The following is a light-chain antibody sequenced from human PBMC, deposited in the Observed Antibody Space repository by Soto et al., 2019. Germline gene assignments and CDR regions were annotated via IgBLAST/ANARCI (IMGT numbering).Light chain of an antibody. J-gene: IGLJ1*01. CDR2: GNS. CDR1: SSNIGAGYD. Sequence: QSVLTQPPSVSGAPGQRVTISCTGSSSNIGAGYDVHWYQQLPGTAPKLLIYGNSNRPSGVPDRFSGSKSGTSASLATTGLQAEDEADYYCQSYDSSLSGYVFGTGTRSPS. V-gene: IGLV1-40*01. CDR3: QSYDSSLSGYV.